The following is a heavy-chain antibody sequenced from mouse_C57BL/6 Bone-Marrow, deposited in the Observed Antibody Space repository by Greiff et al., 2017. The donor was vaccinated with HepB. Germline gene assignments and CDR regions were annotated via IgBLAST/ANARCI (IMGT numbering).Heavy chain of an antibody. V-gene: IGHV1-64*01. CDR1: GYTFTSYW. J-gene: IGHJ4*01. Sequence: QVQLQQPGAELVKPGASVKLSCKASGYTFTSYWMHWVKQRPGQGLEWIGMIHPNSGSTNYNEKFKSKATLTVDKSSSTAYMRLSSLTSEDSAVYYCAREITTVVALYAMDYWGQGTSVTVSS. CDR3: AREITTVVALYAMDY. CDR2: IHPNSGST. D-gene: IGHD1-1*01.